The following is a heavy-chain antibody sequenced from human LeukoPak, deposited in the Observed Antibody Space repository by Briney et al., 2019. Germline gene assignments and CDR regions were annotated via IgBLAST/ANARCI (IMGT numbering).Heavy chain of an antibody. Sequence: ASVKVSCKASGGTFSSYATSWVRQAPGQGLEWIGGIIPIFGTANYAQKFQGRVTITTDESTSTAYMELSSLRSEDTAVYYCAREPLQTYYYGSGSYDWGQGTLVTVSS. V-gene: IGHV1-69*05. CDR1: GGTFSSYA. CDR2: IIPIFGTA. D-gene: IGHD3-10*01. CDR3: AREPLQTYYYGSGSYD. J-gene: IGHJ4*02.